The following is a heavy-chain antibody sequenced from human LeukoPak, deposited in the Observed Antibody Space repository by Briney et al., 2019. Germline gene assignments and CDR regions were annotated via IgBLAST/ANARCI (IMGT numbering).Heavy chain of an antibody. D-gene: IGHD6-6*01. Sequence: GGSLRLSCAASGFTFSNYGMNWVRQAPGKGLEWVANIKQDGSENYYVDSVKGRFTISRDNAKNSLFLQMNSLRAEDTAVYYCARLLRGARFHGMDVWGQGTTVTVSS. CDR2: IKQDGSEN. CDR3: ARLLRGARFHGMDV. V-gene: IGHV3-7*03. J-gene: IGHJ6*02. CDR1: GFTFSNYG.